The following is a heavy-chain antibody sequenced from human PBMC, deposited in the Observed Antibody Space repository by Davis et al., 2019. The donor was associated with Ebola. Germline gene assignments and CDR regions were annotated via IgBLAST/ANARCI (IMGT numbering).Heavy chain of an antibody. CDR2: ISGSGGST. V-gene: IGHV3-23*01. J-gene: IGHJ4*02. D-gene: IGHD2-15*01. CDR1: GFTFADYG. CDR3: AKAPVEILVVVVALDY. Sequence: GGSLRLSCAASGFTFADYGMSWVRQAPGKGLEWVSAISGSGGSTYYADSVKGRFTISRDNSKNTLYLQINSLRAEDTAVYYCAKAPVEILVVVVALDYWGQGTLVTVSS.